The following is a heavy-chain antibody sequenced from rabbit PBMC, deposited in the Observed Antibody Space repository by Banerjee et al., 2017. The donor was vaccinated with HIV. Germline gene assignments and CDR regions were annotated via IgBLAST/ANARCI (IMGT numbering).Heavy chain of an antibody. CDR1: GFSFSSSYW. CDR2: IYAGSSDNT. CDR3: ARDLAGVIGWNFSL. V-gene: IGHV1S40*01. J-gene: IGHJ4*01. D-gene: IGHD4-1*01. Sequence: QSLEESGGDLGKPGASLTLTCTTSGFSFSSSYWICWVRQAPGKGLEWIACIYAGSSDNTYYASWAKGRFTISKTSSTTVTLQMTSLTAADTATYFCARDLAGVIGWNFSLWGPGTLVTVS.